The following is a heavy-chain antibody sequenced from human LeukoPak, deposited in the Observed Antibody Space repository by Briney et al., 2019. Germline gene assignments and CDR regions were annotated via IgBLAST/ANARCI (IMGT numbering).Heavy chain of an antibody. CDR1: GYTFTSYG. Sequence: GASVKVSCKASGYTFTSYGISWVRQAPGQGLEWMGWISAYNGNTNYAQKLQGRVTMTTDTSTSTAYMELRSLRSDDTAVYYCARGSSWYGLGGPPPYYFDYWGQGTLVTVSS. J-gene: IGHJ4*02. D-gene: IGHD6-13*01. CDR2: ISAYNGNT. V-gene: IGHV1-18*01. CDR3: ARGSSWYGLGGPPPYYFDY.